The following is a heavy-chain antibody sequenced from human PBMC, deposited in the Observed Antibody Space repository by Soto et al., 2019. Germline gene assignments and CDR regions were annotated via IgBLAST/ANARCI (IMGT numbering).Heavy chain of an antibody. CDR2: IWYDGSNK. D-gene: IGHD6-13*01. Sequence: GESLKISCAASGFTFSSYGMHWVRQAPGKGLEWVAVIWYDGSNKDYADSVRGRFTISRNNSKSTLYLQMNSLRAEDTAVYYCARVRYSSSPGPFDYWGQGTLVTVSS. V-gene: IGHV3-33*01. J-gene: IGHJ4*02. CDR1: GFTFSSYG. CDR3: ARVRYSSSPGPFDY.